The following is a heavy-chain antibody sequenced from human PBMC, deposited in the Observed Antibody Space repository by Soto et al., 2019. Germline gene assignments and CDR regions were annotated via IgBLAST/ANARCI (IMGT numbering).Heavy chain of an antibody. V-gene: IGHV1-69*13. CDR1: GGTFSSYA. CDR2: IIPIFGTA. CDR3: GRADSEEMAGGYFAH. J-gene: IGHJ4*02. D-gene: IGHD3-10*01. Sequence: SVKVSCKASGGTFSSYAISWVRQAPGQGLEWMGGIIPIFGTANYAQKIQGRVTITADESTSTAYMELSSLRSENTAVNYCGRADSEEMAGGYFAHCGQGTLVTVSS.